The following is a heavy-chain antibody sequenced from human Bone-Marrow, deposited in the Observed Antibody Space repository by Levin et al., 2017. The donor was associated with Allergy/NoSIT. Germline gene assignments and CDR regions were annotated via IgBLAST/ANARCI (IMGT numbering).Heavy chain of an antibody. CDR3: ARDSYAYYDSSGYQFDC. CDR2: ISSSSSYI. Sequence: SGGSLRLSCAASGFSFSSYTMNWVRQAPGKGLEWVSSISSSSSYIKEVDSVKGRFTISRDNAKNSLYLQMNRLRAEDTAVYYCARDSYAYYDSSGYQFDCWGQGTLVTVSS. J-gene: IGHJ4*02. CDR1: GFSFSSYT. D-gene: IGHD3-22*01. V-gene: IGHV3-21*01.